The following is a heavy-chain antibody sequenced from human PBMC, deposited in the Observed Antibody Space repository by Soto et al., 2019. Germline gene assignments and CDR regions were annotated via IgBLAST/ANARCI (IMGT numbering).Heavy chain of an antibody. D-gene: IGHD5-18*01. J-gene: IGHJ6*02. CDR2: IDPSDSYT. CDR3: ARRQLWSRYYSYYGMDV. Sequence: GESLKISCKGSGYSFTSYWISWVRQMPGKGLEWMGRIDPSDSYTNYSPSFQGHVTISADKSISTAYLQWSSLKASDTAMYYCARRQLWSRYYSYYGMDVWGQGTTVTVSS. V-gene: IGHV5-10-1*01. CDR1: GYSFTSYW.